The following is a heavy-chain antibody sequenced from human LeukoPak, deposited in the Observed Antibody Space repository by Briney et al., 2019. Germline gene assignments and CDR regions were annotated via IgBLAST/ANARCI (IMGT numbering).Heavy chain of an antibody. CDR1: GYSISSGYY. D-gene: IGHD6-13*01. Sequence: SETLSLTCTVSGYSISSGYYWGWIRQPPGKGLEWIGEINHSGSTNYNPSLKSRVTISVDTSKNQFSLKLSSVTAADTAVYYCARGPASSSWSRYNWFDPWGQGTLVTVSS. V-gene: IGHV4-38-2*02. J-gene: IGHJ5*02. CDR3: ARGPASSSWSRYNWFDP. CDR2: INHSGST.